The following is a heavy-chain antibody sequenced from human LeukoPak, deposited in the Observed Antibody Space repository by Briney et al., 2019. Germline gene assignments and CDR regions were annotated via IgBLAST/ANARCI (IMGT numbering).Heavy chain of an antibody. CDR2: IYSGGST. CDR3: AIEFGYSYGYDYFDY. Sequence: GGSLRLSCAASGFTVSSNYMSWVRQAPGKGLEWDSVIYSGGSTYYADSVKGRFTISRDNSKNTLYLQMNSLRAEDTAVYYCAIEFGYSYGYDYFDYWGQGTLVTVSS. D-gene: IGHD5-18*01. V-gene: IGHV3-53*01. J-gene: IGHJ4*02. CDR1: GFTVSSNY.